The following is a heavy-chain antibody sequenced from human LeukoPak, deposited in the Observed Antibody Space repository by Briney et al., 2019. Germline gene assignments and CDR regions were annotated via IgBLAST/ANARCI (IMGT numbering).Heavy chain of an antibody. Sequence: GGSLRLSCAASGFTFSSYTMNWVRQAPGKGLEWVSIISSGSSYIHCADSVKGRFTISRDNAKNSLYLQMNSLRAEDTAVYYCARLRGGYGGNFLDYWGQGTLVTVSS. D-gene: IGHD4-23*01. CDR3: ARLRGGYGGNFLDY. CDR1: GFTFSSYT. V-gene: IGHV3-21*01. CDR2: ISSGSSYI. J-gene: IGHJ4*02.